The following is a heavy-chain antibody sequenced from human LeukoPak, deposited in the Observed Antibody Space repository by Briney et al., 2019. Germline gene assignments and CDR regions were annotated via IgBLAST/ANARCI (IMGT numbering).Heavy chain of an antibody. Sequence: ASVRVSCKASGYTFTGYYMHWVRQAPGQGLEWMGWINPNSGGTCYAQKFQGRVTMTSDTSISSAYMELSRLRSDDRAVYYCARDLYGGTSATFDYWGQGTLVTVSS. J-gene: IGHJ4*02. CDR1: GYTFTGYY. CDR2: INPNSGGT. V-gene: IGHV1-2*02. D-gene: IGHD4-23*01. CDR3: ARDLYGGTSATFDY.